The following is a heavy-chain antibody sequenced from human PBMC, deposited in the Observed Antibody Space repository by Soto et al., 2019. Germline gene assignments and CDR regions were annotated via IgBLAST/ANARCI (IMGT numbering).Heavy chain of an antibody. CDR3: ARQYGSGSYYYYYGMDV. CDR1: GGSISSSNW. V-gene: IGHV4-4*02. J-gene: IGHJ6*02. Sequence: SETLSLTCAVSGGSISSSNWWSWVRQPPGKGLEWIGEIYHSGSTNYNPSLKSRVTISVDKSKNQFSLKLSSVTAADTAVYYCARQYGSGSYYYYYGMDVWGQGTAVTVSS. CDR2: IYHSGST. D-gene: IGHD3-10*01.